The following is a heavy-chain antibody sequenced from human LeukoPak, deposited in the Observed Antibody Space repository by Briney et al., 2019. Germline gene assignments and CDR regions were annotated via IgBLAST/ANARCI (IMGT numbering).Heavy chain of an antibody. CDR3: ARANSPFIAVAGTGPNWFDP. Sequence: GASVKVSCKASGYTLTSYDINWVRQATGQGLEWMGWMNPNSGNTGYAQKFQGRVTITRNTSISTAYMELSSLRSEDTAVYYCARANSPFIAVAGTGPNWFDPWGQGTLVTVSS. J-gene: IGHJ5*02. CDR1: GYTLTSYD. D-gene: IGHD6-19*01. V-gene: IGHV1-8*03. CDR2: MNPNSGNT.